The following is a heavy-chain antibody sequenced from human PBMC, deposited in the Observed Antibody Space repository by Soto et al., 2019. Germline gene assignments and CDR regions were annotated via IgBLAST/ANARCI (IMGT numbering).Heavy chain of an antibody. CDR3: ARDSSEYYDFWSGYSIKGMDV. J-gene: IGHJ6*02. V-gene: IGHV3-30-3*01. CDR2: ISYDGSNK. Sequence: LRLSCAASGFTFSSYAMHWVRQAPGKGLEWVAVISYDGSNKYYADSVKGRFTISRDNSKNTLYLQMNSLRAEDTAVYYCARDSSEYYDFWSGYSIKGMDVWGQGTTVTVSS. D-gene: IGHD3-3*01. CDR1: GFTFSSYA.